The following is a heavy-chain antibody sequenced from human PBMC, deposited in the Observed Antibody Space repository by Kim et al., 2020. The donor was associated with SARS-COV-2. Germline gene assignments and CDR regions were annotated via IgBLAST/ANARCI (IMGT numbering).Heavy chain of an antibody. CDR2: ISSSSSYI. V-gene: IGHV3-21*01. J-gene: IGHJ6*02. Sequence: GGSLRLSCAASGFTFSSYSMNWVRQAPGKGLEWVSSISSSSSYIYYADSVKGRFTISRDNAKNSLYLQMNSLRAEDTAVYYCARDQDQLLFDYYYYGMDVWGQGTTVTVSS. D-gene: IGHD2-2*01. CDR1: GFTFSSYS. CDR3: ARDQDQLLFDYYYYGMDV.